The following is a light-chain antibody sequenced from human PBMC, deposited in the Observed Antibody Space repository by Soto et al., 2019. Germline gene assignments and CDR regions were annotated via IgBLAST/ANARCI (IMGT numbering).Light chain of an antibody. CDR3: QQYNSYSPQWT. J-gene: IGKJ1*01. CDR2: DAS. V-gene: IGKV1-5*01. Sequence: DIQMTQSPSTLSASVGDRVTITCRASQSINSWLAWYQQKPGKAPKVLIYDASSLDSGVPSRFSGSGSGTEFTLTISSLQPDDFATYYCQQYNSYSPQWTFGQGTKVEIK. CDR1: QSINSW.